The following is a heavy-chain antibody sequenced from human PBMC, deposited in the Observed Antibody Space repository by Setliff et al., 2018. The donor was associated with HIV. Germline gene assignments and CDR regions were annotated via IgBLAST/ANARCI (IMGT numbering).Heavy chain of an antibody. J-gene: IGHJ3*02. Sequence: ASVKVSCKASGYTFSDYYMHWVRQAPGKGLEWMGGFDPQYDKTFYAQKFQGRVTMSEDTSTDTAYMELSSLRSEDTAVYYCATRAYDSRGYLRSRVSGAAFDIWGQGTMVTVSS. V-gene: IGHV1-24*01. CDR3: ATRAYDSRGYLRSRVSGAAFDI. CDR1: GYTFSDYY. CDR2: FDPQYDKT. D-gene: IGHD3-22*01.